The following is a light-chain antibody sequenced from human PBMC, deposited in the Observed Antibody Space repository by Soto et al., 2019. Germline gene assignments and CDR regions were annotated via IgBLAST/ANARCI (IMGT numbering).Light chain of an antibody. CDR1: QGIGNY. CDR2: AAS. CDR3: HQYNHYPHT. Sequence: DVQMTQSPSSVSASVGDSVTITCRASQGIGNYLAWFRQKPGKAPESLIYAASSLQSGVPSQFSGSGSGTDFTLTISSLQSEDFATYYCHQYNHYPHTFGGGTKVEIK. V-gene: IGKV1-16*02. J-gene: IGKJ4*01.